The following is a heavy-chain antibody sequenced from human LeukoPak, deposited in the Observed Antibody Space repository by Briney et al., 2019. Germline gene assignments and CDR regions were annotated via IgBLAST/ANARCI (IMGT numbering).Heavy chain of an antibody. CDR2: INHSGST. Sequence: PSETLSLTCAVYGGSFSGYYWSWIRQPPGKGLEWIGEINHSGSTNYNPSLESRVTISVDTSKNQFSLKLSSVTAADTAVYYCARGDRINYYGMDVWGQGTTVTVSS. V-gene: IGHV4-34*01. J-gene: IGHJ6*02. D-gene: IGHD1-14*01. CDR3: ARGDRINYYGMDV. CDR1: GGSFSGYY.